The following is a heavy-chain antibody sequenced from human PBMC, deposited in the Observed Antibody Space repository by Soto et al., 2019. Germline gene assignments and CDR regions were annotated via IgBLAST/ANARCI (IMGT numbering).Heavy chain of an antibody. CDR3: ALTDGGYCSGGSCYSNY. CDR1: GFSLSTSGVG. D-gene: IGHD2-15*01. J-gene: IGHJ4*02. CDR2: IYWDDDK. V-gene: IGHV2-5*02. Sequence: SGPTLVNPTQTLTLTCTFSGFSLSTSGVGVGWIRQPPGKALEWLALIYWDDDKRYSPSLKSRLTITKDTSKNQVVLTMTNMDPVDTATYYCALTDGGYCSGGSCYSNYWGQRTLVTVSS.